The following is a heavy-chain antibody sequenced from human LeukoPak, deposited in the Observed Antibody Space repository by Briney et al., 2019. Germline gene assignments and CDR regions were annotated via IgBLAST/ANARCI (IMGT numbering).Heavy chain of an antibody. J-gene: IGHJ4*02. V-gene: IGHV3-7*01. CDR1: GFSFSSYW. CDR2: IKQDGNEK. D-gene: IGHD4/OR15-4a*01. CDR3: ASGTMVHIWD. Sequence: PGGSLRLSCAASGFSFSSYWMDWVRQTPGKGLEWVANIKQDGNEKYYMDSVKGRFTISRDNAKNSLYLQMNSLRAEDTAVYYCASGTMVHIWDWGQGTLVTVSS.